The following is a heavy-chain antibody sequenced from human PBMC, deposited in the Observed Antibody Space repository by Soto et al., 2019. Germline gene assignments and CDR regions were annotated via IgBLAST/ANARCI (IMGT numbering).Heavy chain of an antibody. CDR1: GFTFSSYS. CDR2: ITTSSSTI. Sequence: GGSLRLSCAASGFTFSSYSMHWVRQAPGKGLEWVSYITTSSSTISYADSVKGRFTISRDNAKNSLYLQMDSLRPEDTAVYYCARPLDIGYCSSASCHTGDYWGQGTQVTVSS. J-gene: IGHJ4*02. V-gene: IGHV3-48*01. D-gene: IGHD2-2*01. CDR3: ARPLDIGYCSSASCHTGDY.